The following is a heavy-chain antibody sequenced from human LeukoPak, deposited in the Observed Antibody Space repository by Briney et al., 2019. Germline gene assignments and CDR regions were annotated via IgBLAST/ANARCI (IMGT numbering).Heavy chain of an antibody. Sequence: KPSETLPLTCTVSGGSISSYYWSWIRQPPGKGLEWIGYIYYSGSTNYNPSLKSRVTISVDTSKNQISLKLSSVTAADTAVYYCARVRRPDMRFDYWGQGTLVTVSS. CDR1: GGSISSYY. D-gene: IGHD3-9*01. J-gene: IGHJ4*02. V-gene: IGHV4-59*01. CDR3: ARVRRPDMRFDY. CDR2: IYYSGST.